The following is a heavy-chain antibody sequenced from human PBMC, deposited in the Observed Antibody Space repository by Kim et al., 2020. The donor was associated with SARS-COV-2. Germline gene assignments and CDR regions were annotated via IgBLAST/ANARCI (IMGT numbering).Heavy chain of an antibody. CDR3: AASRVGGAITYYYYGMDV. V-gene: IGHV1-3*01. CDR1: GYTFTSYA. CDR2: INAGNGNT. Sequence: ASVKVSCKASGYTFTSYAMHWVRQAPGQRLEWMGWINAGNGNTKYSQKFQGRVTITRDTSASTAYMELSSLRSEDTAVYYCAASRVGGAITYYYYGMDVWGQGTTVTVSS. D-gene: IGHD1-26*01. J-gene: IGHJ6*02.